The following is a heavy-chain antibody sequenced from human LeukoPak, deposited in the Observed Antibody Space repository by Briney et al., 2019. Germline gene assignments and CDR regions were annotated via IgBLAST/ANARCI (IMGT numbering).Heavy chain of an antibody. CDR3: STSNRDFLSGSPFQHYHSMDV. J-gene: IGHJ6*02. CDR2: LIPLFGRS. Sequence: SVKVSCKASGGTFSSDAISWVRQAPGQGLEWMGGLIPLFGRSNYAQKFQGRVTLTTDESTTTAYMELSSLRSEDTAVYYCSTSNRDFLSGSPFQHYHSMDVWGQGTTVTVSS. D-gene: IGHD3-10*01. CDR1: GGTFSSDA. V-gene: IGHV1-69*05.